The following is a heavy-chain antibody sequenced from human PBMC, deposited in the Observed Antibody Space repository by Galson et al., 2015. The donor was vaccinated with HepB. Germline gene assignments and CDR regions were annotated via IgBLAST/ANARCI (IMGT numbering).Heavy chain of an antibody. J-gene: IGHJ4*02. Sequence: SLRLSCAASGFTFSSYWMSWVRQAPGKGLEWVANIKQDGSEKYYVDSVKGRFTISRDNAKNSLYLQMNSLRAEDTAVYYCVRGSIAARPRYYFDYWGQGTLVTVSS. D-gene: IGHD6-6*01. CDR2: IKQDGSEK. V-gene: IGHV3-7*01. CDR1: GFTFSSYW. CDR3: VRGSIAARPRYYFDY.